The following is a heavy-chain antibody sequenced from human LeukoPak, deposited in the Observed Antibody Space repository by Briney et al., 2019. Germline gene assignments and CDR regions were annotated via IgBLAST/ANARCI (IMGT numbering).Heavy chain of an antibody. CDR2: ISYDGSNK. Sequence: GGSLRLSCAASGFTFSSYAMHWVRQAPGKGLEGVAVISYDGSNKYYADSVKGRFTISRGNSKNTLYLQMNSLRAEDTAVYYCARHFSLIAAKRFDPWGQGTLVTVSS. V-gene: IGHV3-30*04. CDR3: ARHFSLIAAKRFDP. D-gene: IGHD6-13*01. CDR1: GFTFSSYA. J-gene: IGHJ5*02.